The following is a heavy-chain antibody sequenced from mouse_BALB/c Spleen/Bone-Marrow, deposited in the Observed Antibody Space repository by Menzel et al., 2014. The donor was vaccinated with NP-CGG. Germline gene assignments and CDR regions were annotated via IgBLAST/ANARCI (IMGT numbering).Heavy chain of an antibody. D-gene: IGHD2-4*01. J-gene: IGHJ2*01. CDR1: GFTFTDYF. CDR2: IRNKANGYTT. V-gene: IGHV7-3*02. CDR3: ARGYYDDY. Sequence: EVQVVESGGGLVQPGGSLRLSCATSGFTFTDYFMTWVRQPPGKALEWLGFIRNKANGYTTEYSASVKGRFTISRNNSKSILYLQMNTLRAEDSATYYCARGYYDDYWGQGTTLTVSS.